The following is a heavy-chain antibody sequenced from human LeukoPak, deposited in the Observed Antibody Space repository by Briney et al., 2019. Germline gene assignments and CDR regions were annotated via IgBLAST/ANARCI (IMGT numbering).Heavy chain of an antibody. CDR1: GYTFTSYY. CDR2: INPSGGST. Sequence: GASVKVSCKASGYTFTSYYMHWVRQAPGQGLEWMGIINPSGGSTSYAQKFQGRVTMTRDTSTSTVYMELSSLRSEDTAVYYCASSVSSSTSCYAGEDTLGYWGQGTLVTVSS. J-gene: IGHJ4*02. D-gene: IGHD2-2*01. V-gene: IGHV1-46*01. CDR3: ASSVSSSTSCYAGEDTLGY.